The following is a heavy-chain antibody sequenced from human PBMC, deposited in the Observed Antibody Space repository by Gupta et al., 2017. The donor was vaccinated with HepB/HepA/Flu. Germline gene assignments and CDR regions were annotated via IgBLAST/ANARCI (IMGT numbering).Heavy chain of an antibody. J-gene: IGHJ4*02. Sequence: EVHLAESGGGLVQPGGSVRLSCAASGFTVSSYWMHWVRQAPGKGLVWVSRMNQHGSVINYADSVKGRFTISRDNTKNALYLQMNSLRAEDTAIYFCSRDTFGPYDYWGQGTLVTVSS. D-gene: IGHD2/OR15-2a*01. V-gene: IGHV3-74*01. CDR2: MNQHGSVI. CDR3: SRDTFGPYDY. CDR1: GFTVSSYW.